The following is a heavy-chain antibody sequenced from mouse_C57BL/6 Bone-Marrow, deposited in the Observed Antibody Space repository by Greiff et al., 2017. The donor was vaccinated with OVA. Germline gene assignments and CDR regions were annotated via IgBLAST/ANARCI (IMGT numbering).Heavy chain of an antibody. CDR1: GFTFSSYA. CDR2: ISDGGSYT. CDR3: ARDYSFDY. J-gene: IGHJ2*01. Sequence: DVQLQESGGGLVKPGGSLKLSCAASGFTFSSYAMSWVRQTPEKRLEWVATISDGGSYTYYPDNVKGRFTISRDNAKNNLYLQMSHLKSEDTAMYYCARDYSFDYWGQGTTLTVSS. D-gene: IGHD1-1*01. V-gene: IGHV5-4*01.